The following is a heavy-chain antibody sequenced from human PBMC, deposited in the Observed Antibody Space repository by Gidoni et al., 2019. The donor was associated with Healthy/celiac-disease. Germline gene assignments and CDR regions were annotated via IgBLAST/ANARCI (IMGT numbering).Heavy chain of an antibody. CDR3: ASGTTYYYYYMDV. CDR1: GYSFPSYW. D-gene: IGHD1-26*01. V-gene: IGHV5-10-1*03. Sequence: EVQLVQSGAEVKKPGESLRISWKGSGYSFPSYWISWVRQMPGKGLEWVGRIAPSDSYTNYSPSFQGHVTISADKSISTAYLQWSSLKASDTAMYYCASGTTYYYYYMDVWGKGTTVTVSS. J-gene: IGHJ6*03. CDR2: IAPSDSYT.